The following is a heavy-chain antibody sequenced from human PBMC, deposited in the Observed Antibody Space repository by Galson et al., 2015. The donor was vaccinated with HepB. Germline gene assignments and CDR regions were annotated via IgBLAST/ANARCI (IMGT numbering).Heavy chain of an antibody. Sequence: SLRLSCAASGFIFSNFAMHWVRQAPGKGLRWVALISYDGNNRYYADSVKGRFTISRDNSRNTLYLHMDSLRAEDTAVYYCARDGLGYSSSFDYWGQGTLVTVSS. J-gene: IGHJ4*02. CDR1: GFIFSNFA. CDR3: ARDGLGYSSSFDY. CDR2: ISYDGNNR. D-gene: IGHD6-13*01. V-gene: IGHV3-30-3*01.